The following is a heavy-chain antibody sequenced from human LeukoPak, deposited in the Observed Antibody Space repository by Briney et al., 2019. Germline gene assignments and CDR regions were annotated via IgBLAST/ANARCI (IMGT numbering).Heavy chain of an antibody. CDR3: SRDGGEGGNSAFDI. D-gene: IGHD3-16*01. J-gene: IGHJ3*02. Sequence: PGGSLRLSCAASGFTFSDYILDWVRQAPGKGLEWVSRIRRGANSYTTEYAASVNGRFTISRDDSKNSLYLHMNSLKTEDTAVYHCSRDGGEGGNSAFDIWGQGTMVTVSS. CDR2: IRRGANSYTT. V-gene: IGHV3-72*01. CDR1: GFTFSDYI.